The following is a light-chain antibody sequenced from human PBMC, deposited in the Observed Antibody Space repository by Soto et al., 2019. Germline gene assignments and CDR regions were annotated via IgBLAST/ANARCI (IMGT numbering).Light chain of an antibody. Sequence: DIQMTQSPSSVSASIGDRVTISCRASQSIYKWLVWYQQKPGKAPKLLIYAASILQSGVTSRFSGSGYGTDFPLTISSLQPEDFATYYCQQADSFPLSFGGGTKVEI. CDR3: QQADSFPLS. V-gene: IGKV1-12*01. J-gene: IGKJ4*01. CDR2: AAS. CDR1: QSIYKW.